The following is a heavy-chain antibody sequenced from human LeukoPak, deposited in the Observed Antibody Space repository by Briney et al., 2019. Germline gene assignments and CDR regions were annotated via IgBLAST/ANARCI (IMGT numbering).Heavy chain of an antibody. CDR2: ISYDGSNK. Sequence: GGSLRLSCAASGFTFSSYAMHWVRQAPGKGLEWVAVISYDGSNKYYADSVKGRFTISRVNSKNTLYLQMNSLRAEDTAVYYCARDKVRYGPYYYYGMDVWGQGTTVTVSS. CDR3: ARDKVRYGPYYYYGMDV. CDR1: GFTFSSYA. D-gene: IGHD1-1*01. V-gene: IGHV3-30-3*01. J-gene: IGHJ6*02.